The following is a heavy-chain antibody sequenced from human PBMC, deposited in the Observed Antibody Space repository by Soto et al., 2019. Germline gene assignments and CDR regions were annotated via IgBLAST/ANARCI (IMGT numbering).Heavy chain of an antibody. D-gene: IGHD2-21*02. CDR2: IWYDGSNK. Sequence: QVQLVESGGGVVQPGRSLRLSCAASGFTFSRYAMHWVRQAPGKGLEWVAVIWYDGSNKYYADSVKGRFTISRDNSKNTLYLQMNSLRAEDTAVYYCAREETCGGDCYPLSLSYYFDYWGQGTLVTVSS. CDR3: AREETCGGDCYPLSLSYYFDY. CDR1: GFTFSRYA. V-gene: IGHV3-33*01. J-gene: IGHJ4*02.